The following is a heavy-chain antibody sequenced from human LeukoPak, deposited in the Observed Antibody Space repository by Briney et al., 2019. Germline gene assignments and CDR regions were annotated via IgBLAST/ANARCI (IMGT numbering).Heavy chain of an antibody. J-gene: IGHJ4*02. V-gene: IGHV3-23*01. CDR2: ISGSGGST. CDR3: AKIPPQQLVLGYLDY. Sequence: GGSLRLSCAASGFTFSSYAMSWVRQAPGKGLEWVSAISGSGGSTYYADSVKGRFTISRDNSKNTLYMQMNSLRAEDTAVYYCAKIPPQQLVLGYLDYWGQGTLVTVSS. D-gene: IGHD6-13*01. CDR1: GFTFSSYA.